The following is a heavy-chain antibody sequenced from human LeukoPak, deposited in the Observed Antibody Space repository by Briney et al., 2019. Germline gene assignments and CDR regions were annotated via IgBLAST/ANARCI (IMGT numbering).Heavy chain of an antibody. D-gene: IGHD3-16*01. Sequence: GGSLRLSCAASGFTFTSYAMSWVPQAPGEGLEWVSAVSGRGGTPYCAASLKGRFTISRDNSMNTLYLQMNSLRAEDTALYYCAKFVGGPFDSWGQGTLVTVSS. CDR3: AKFVGGPFDS. CDR1: GFTFTSYA. J-gene: IGHJ4*02. CDR2: VSGRGGTP. V-gene: IGHV3-23*01.